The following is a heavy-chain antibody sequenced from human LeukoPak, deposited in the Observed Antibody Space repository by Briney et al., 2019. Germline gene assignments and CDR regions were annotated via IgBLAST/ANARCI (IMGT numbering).Heavy chain of an antibody. CDR1: GGSISSYY. D-gene: IGHD3-9*01. Sequence: SETLSLTCTVSGGSISSYYWSWIRQPPGKGLEWIGYIYYSGSTNYNPSLKSRVTISVDTSKNQFSRTLSSVTAADTAVYYCARLGDYDILTGYFPYYGMDVGGQGTAVTVS. V-gene: IGHV4-59*08. CDR3: ARLGDYDILTGYFPYYGMDV. J-gene: IGHJ6*02. CDR2: IYYSGST.